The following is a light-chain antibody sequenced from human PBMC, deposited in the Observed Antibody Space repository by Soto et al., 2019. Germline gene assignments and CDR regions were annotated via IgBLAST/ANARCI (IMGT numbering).Light chain of an antibody. CDR1: SGGVGGYNH. V-gene: IGLV2-14*03. CDR3: KSFATTFYV. J-gene: IGLJ1*01. CDR2: DVS. Sequence: QSVLTQPASVSGSPGQSITISCTGTSGGVGGYNHVSWYQQHPGKAPKLLIYDVSNRPSGVSNRYSASKSGNTASLTISGLQAEDEADYYCKSFATTFYVFGTGTKVTVL.